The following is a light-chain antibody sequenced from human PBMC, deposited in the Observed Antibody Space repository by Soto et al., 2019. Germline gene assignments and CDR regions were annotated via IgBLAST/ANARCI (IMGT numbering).Light chain of an antibody. V-gene: IGLV1-40*01. CDR3: QSYDNSLSGSEV. Sequence: QSVLTQSPSVSGAPGQRVTISCTGSSSNIGAGYDVHWYQQLPGAAPTLLIFGIFNRPSGVSERFSGSRSGASASLAIAGLQAEDEADYYCQSYDNSLSGSEVFGTGTKVTVL. CDR2: GIF. CDR1: SSNIGAGYD. J-gene: IGLJ1*01.